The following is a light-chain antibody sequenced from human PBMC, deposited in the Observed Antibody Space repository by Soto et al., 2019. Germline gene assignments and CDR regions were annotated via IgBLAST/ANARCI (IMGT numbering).Light chain of an antibody. J-gene: IGKJ4*01. V-gene: IGKV3-11*01. CDR2: DAA. CDR1: QSVSSY. Sequence: EIVLTQSPATLSFSPGERATVSCSASQSVSSYLAWYQQKPGQAPRLLVYDAAKRAPGIPARFSGSGSVTDFALTISSLGAEDFGVYYFQQRGNWPPLFGGGTKVDIK. CDR3: QQRGNWPPL.